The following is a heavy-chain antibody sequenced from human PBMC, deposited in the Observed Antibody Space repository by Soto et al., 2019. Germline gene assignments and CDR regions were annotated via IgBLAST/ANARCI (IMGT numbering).Heavy chain of an antibody. CDR2: RSYDGIDK. J-gene: IGHJ4*02. V-gene: IGHV3-30*18. CDR1: GFTFSSFG. Sequence: QVQLVESGGGVVQPGRSLRLSCAASGFTFSSFGIHCVRQAPGKGLEWVAVRSYDGIDKNYADSVKGRFTISRENSKNMVYLQMNSLRAEDTAVYYCAKDLREMATIRPDYWGQGILVTVSS. CDR3: AKDLREMATIRPDY. D-gene: IGHD5-12*01.